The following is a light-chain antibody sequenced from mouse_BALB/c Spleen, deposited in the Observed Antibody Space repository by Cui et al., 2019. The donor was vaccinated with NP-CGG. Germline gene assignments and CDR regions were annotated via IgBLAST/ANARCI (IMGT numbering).Light chain of an antibody. CDR1: TGAVTTSNY. V-gene: IGLV1*01. Sequence: QAVVTQESALTTSPGETVTLTCHSSTGAVTTSNYANWVQEKPDHLFTGLIGGTHNRAPGVPARFSGSLIGDKAALTITGAQTEDDAIYFCALWYSNHWVFGGGTKLTVL. CDR2: GTH. CDR3: ALWYSNHWV. J-gene: IGLJ1*01.